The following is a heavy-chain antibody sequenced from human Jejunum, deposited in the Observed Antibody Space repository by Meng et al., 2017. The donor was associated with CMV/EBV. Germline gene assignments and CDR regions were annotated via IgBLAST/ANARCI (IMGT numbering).Heavy chain of an antibody. J-gene: IGHJ4*02. D-gene: IGHD2-2*02. Sequence: MSSSSYYWGWMRQSPGKGLEWIGTINYSGNLYYSPSLGSRITISLDTSKKQFSLRLNSVTAADTAVYHCARGCYTSSCYRGSFEYWGQGKLGTVSS. CDR2: INYSGNL. CDR3: ARGCYTSSCYRGSFEY. CDR1: MSSSSYY. V-gene: IGHV4-39*07.